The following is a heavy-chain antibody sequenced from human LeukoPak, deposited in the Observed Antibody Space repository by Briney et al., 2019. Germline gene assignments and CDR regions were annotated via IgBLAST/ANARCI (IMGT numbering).Heavy chain of an antibody. J-gene: IGHJ6*02. D-gene: IGHD4-17*01. V-gene: IGHV1-69*04. CDR3: ARDSTVTIEYYYGMDV. CDR1: GGTFSSYA. Sequence: SVKVSCKASGGTFSSYAISWVRQAPGQGLEWMGRIIPILGIANYAQKFQGRVTITADKSTSTAYMELSSLRSEDTAVYYCARDSTVTIEYYYGMDVWGQGTTVTVSS. CDR2: IIPILGIA.